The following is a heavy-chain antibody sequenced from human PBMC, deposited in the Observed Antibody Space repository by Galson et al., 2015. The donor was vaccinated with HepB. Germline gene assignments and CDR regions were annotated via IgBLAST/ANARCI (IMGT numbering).Heavy chain of an antibody. V-gene: IGHV7-4-1*02. CDR2: INTNTGNP. D-gene: IGHD6-19*01. CDR3: AREEWSSGWYPGGWYFDL. CDR1: GYTFTSYA. J-gene: IGHJ2*01. Sequence: SVKVSCKASGYTFTSYAMNWVRQAPGQGLEWMGRINTNTGNPTYAQGFTGRFVFSLDTSVSTAYLQISSLKAEDTAVYYCAREEWSSGWYPGGWYFDLWGRGTLVTVSS.